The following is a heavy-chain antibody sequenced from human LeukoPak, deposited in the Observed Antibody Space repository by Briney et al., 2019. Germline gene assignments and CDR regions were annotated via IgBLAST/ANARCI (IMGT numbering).Heavy chain of an antibody. V-gene: IGHV3-7*05. CDR1: GFTFSSYW. CDR2: IKQDGSEK. J-gene: IGHJ4*02. CDR3: ARDQRYCSSSSCPWEPFDY. Sequence: PGGSLRLSCAASGFTFSSYWMSWVRQAPGKGLEWVANIKQDGSEKYYVDSVKGRFTISRDNAKNSLYPQMNSLRAEDTAVYHCARDQRYCSSSSCPWEPFDYWGQGTLVTVSS. D-gene: IGHD2-2*01.